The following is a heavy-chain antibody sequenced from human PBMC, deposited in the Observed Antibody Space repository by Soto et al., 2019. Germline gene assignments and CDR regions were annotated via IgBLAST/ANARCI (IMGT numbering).Heavy chain of an antibody. V-gene: IGHV3-30-3*01. J-gene: IGHJ4*02. CDR1: GFTFSSYA. CDR3: ARDAGGSSGYYDRGYFDY. D-gene: IGHD3-22*01. CDR2: ISYDGSNK. Sequence: QVQLVESGGGVVQPGRSLRLSCAASGFTFSSYAMHWVRQAPGKGLEWVAVISYDGSNKYYADSVKGRFTISRDNSKNTLYLQMNSLRAEDTAVYYCARDAGGSSGYYDRGYFDYWGQGTLVTVSS.